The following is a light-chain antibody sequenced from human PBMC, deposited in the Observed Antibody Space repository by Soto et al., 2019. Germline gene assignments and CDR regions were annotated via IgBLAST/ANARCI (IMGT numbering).Light chain of an antibody. CDR3: QQHNSFSIT. V-gene: IGKV1-5*03. Sequence: DIQMTQSPSTLYASVGARVTITCRASERISRWLAWYQQKPGKAPKLLIYKASSLESGVPSRFSGSGSGTEFTLTINSLQADDFATYYCQQHNSFSITFGQGTRLEI. J-gene: IGKJ5*01. CDR1: ERISRW. CDR2: KAS.